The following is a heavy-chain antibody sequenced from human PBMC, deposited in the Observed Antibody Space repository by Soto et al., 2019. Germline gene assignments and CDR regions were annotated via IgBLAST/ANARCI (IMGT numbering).Heavy chain of an antibody. D-gene: IGHD3-9*01. CDR2: IYYSGST. V-gene: IGHV4-39*01. CDR3: ASYYDILTGYPDAFDI. J-gene: IGHJ3*02. Sequence: XTLSLPCTVSGGSLSSSSCYWGWIRQPPGKGLEWIWSIYYSGSTYYNPSLKSRVNISLETSKNQFSLKLSSVTAADTAVYYCASYYDILTGYPDAFDIWGQGTMGTVSS. CDR1: GGSLSSSSCY.